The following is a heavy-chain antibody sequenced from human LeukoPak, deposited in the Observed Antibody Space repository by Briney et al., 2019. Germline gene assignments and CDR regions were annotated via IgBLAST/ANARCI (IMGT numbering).Heavy chain of an antibody. Sequence: GGSLRLSCAASGFTFSSYGMRWVRQAPGKGLEWVANIQQDGSEKYYVDSVKGRFTISRDNAKNSLYLQMNSLRAEDTAVYYCARFQIPEPTYWGQGTLVTVSS. CDR2: IQQDGSEK. V-gene: IGHV3-7*01. J-gene: IGHJ4*02. CDR3: ARFQIPEPTY. CDR1: GFTFSSYG.